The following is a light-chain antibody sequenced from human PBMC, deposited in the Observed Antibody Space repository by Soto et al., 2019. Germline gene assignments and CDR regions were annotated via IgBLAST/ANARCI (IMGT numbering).Light chain of an antibody. CDR1: NIGIKS. Sequence: SYELTQPPSVSVAPGQTARITCGGNNIGIKSVHWYHRKPGQAPVLVVYDDSDRPSGIPERFSGSNSGNTATLTISRVEAGGEADYYCQVWDSSSVVFGGGTKLTVL. V-gene: IGLV3-21*02. CDR3: QVWDSSSVV. J-gene: IGLJ2*01. CDR2: DDS.